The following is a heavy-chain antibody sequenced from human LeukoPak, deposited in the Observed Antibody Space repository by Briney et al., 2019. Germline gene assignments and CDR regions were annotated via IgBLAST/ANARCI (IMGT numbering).Heavy chain of an antibody. CDR2: ISSSSYI. CDR1: GFTFSSYS. CDR3: AREGPYSSGLNFDY. J-gene: IGHJ4*02. Sequence: GGSLRLSCAASGFTFSSYSMNWVRQAPGKGLEWVSSISSSSYIYYADSVKGRFTISRDNAKNSLYLQMNSLRAEDTAVYYCAREGPYSSGLNFDYWGQGTLVTVSS. V-gene: IGHV3-21*01. D-gene: IGHD3-22*01.